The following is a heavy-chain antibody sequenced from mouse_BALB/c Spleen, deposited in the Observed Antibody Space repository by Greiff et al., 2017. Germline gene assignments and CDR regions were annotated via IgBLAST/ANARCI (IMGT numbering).Heavy chain of an antibody. CDR2: IDPANGNT. CDR3: AREGDYYGSSPPYAMDY. V-gene: IGHV14-3*02. Sequence: EVQLQESGAELVKPGASVKLSCTASGFNIKDTYMHWVKQRPEQGLEWIGRIDPANGNTKYDPKFQGKATITADTSSNTAYLQLSSLTSEDTAVYYCAREGDYYGSSPPYAMDYWGQGTSVTVSS. D-gene: IGHD1-1*01. CDR1: GFNIKDTY. J-gene: IGHJ4*01.